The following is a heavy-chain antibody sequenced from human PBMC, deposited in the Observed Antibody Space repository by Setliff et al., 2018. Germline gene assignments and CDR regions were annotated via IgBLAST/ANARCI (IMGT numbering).Heavy chain of an antibody. Sequence: ASVKVSCKASGYTFTDYGVTWVRQAPGQGLEWVGWISPYTGNAYYAPKFQGRVSLTTDTSTTTAYLELRSLRPDDTAVYYCERLVRHCTRISCQRTSEADLWGQGTQVTVSS. V-gene: IGHV1-18*01. CDR3: ERLVRHCTRISCQRTSEADL. D-gene: IGHD2-15*01. CDR2: ISPYTGNA. J-gene: IGHJ5*02. CDR1: GYTFTDYG.